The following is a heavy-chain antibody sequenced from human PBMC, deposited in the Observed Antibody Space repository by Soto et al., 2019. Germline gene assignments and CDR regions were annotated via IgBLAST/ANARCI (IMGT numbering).Heavy chain of an antibody. CDR3: ERAQCIGGSCYSVQHWFDP. Sequence: QVQLQESGPGLVKPSGTLSLTCAVSGGSISSSNWWSWVRQPPGKGLEWIGEMYHSGSTNHNPALKSRVSIAVDESKNQFTLKLGSVTAADTAVYYCERAQCIGGSCYSVQHWFDPWGQGTLVTVSS. D-gene: IGHD2-15*01. CDR1: GGSISSSNW. CDR2: MYHSGST. J-gene: IGHJ5*02. V-gene: IGHV4-4*02.